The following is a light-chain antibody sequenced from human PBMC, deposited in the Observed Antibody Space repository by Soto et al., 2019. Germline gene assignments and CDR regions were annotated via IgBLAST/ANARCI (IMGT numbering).Light chain of an antibody. CDR2: DAS. Sequence: IVLTQSPGTLSLSPGERATLSCRASQSVNNNYVSWYQQKPGQAPRLFIHDASDRAPGIPDRFSGSGSGTDFTLTISRLEPEDFAVYYCQQYAYSRTFGQGTKVDIK. CDR1: QSVNNNY. CDR3: QQYAYSRT. J-gene: IGKJ1*01. V-gene: IGKV3-20*01.